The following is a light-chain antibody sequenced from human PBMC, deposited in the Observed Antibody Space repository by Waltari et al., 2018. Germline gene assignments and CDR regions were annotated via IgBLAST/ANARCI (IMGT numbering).Light chain of an antibody. CDR1: HLGDKH. V-gene: IGLV3-1*01. J-gene: IGLJ2*01. CDR2: QDS. CDR3: QAWDSSTAVV. Sequence: SYELTQPPSVSVSPGQTASIPCSGDHLGDKHACWSQQKPGQSPVLVIYQDSKRPSGIPERFSGSNSGNTATLTISGTQAMDEADYYCQAWDSSTAVVFGGGTKLTVL.